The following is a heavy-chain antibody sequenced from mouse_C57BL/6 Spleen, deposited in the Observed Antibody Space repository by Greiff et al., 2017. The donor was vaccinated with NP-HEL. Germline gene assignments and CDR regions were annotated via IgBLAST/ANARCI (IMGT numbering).Heavy chain of an antibody. D-gene: IGHD2-5*01. J-gene: IGHJ4*01. V-gene: IGHV2-6-1*01. CDR1: GFSLTSYG. CDR2: IWSDGST. Sequence: VKVVESGPGLVAPSQSLSITCTVSGFSLTSYGVHWVRQPPGKGLEWLVVIWSDGSTTYNSALKSRLSISKDNSKSQVFLKMNSLQTDDTAMYYCARQRSNYLYYYAMDDWGQGTSVTVSS. CDR3: ARQRSNYLYYYAMDD.